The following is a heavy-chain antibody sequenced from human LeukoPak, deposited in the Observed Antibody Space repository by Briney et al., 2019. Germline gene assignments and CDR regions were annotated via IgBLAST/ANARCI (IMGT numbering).Heavy chain of an antibody. V-gene: IGHV3-21*01. CDR2: ISSSSSYI. CDR3: ARDVRFLDYYYMDV. Sequence: GGSLRLSCAASGFTFSSYSMNWVRQAPGKGLEWVSSISSSSSYIYYADSVKGRFTISRDNAKNSLYLQMNSLRAEDTAVYYCARDVRFLDYYYMDVWGKGTTVTVSS. D-gene: IGHD3-3*01. CDR1: GFTFSSYS. J-gene: IGHJ6*03.